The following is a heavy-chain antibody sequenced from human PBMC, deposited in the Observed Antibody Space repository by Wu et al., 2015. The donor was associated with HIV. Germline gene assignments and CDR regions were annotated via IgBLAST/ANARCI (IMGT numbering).Heavy chain of an antibody. V-gene: IGHV1-69*12. CDR1: GDSFSTST. J-gene: IGHJ4*02. CDR3: ATGEXESAALEY. D-gene: IGHD2-2*01. Sequence: QVHLVQSGAEVKKPRSSVKVSCKASGDSFSTSTFTWVRQTPGQGLQWMGGVIPIFGKPHYSRRFQGKVTITADESTNTVYMELRSLKSEDTAIYYCATGEXESAALEYWGQGTLVTVS. CDR2: VIPIFGKP.